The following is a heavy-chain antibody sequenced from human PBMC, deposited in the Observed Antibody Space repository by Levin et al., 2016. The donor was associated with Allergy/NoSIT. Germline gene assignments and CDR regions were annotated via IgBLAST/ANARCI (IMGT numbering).Heavy chain of an antibody. V-gene: IGHV2-70*04. J-gene: IGHJ4*02. CDR2: IDWDDDK. D-gene: IGHD1-26*01. CDR3: ARIRPGIRGAFDY. Sequence: WIRQPPGKALEWLARIDWDDDKFLSTSLKTRLTISKDTSRNQVVLTMTDMDPMDTATYFCARIRPGIRGAFDYWGRGTLVTVSS.